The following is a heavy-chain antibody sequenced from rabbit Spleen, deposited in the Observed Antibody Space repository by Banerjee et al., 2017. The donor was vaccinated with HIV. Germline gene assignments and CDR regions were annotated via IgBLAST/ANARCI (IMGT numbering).Heavy chain of an antibody. CDR1: GFSFSARDV. V-gene: IGHV1S45*01. Sequence: QEQLVESGGGLVKPEGSLTLSCKASGFSFSARDVMCWVRQAPGKGLEWIACINAATAKPVYATWAKGRFTISRTSSTTVTLRMTSLTAADRATYFCARDLTSVIGWNFNLWGPGTLVTVS. J-gene: IGHJ4*01. CDR3: ARDLTSVIGWNFNL. CDR2: INAATAKP. D-gene: IGHD1-1*01.